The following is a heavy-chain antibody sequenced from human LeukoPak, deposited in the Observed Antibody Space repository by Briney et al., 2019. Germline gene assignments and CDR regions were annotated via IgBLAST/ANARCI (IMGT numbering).Heavy chain of an antibody. CDR3: AKEGVVVQVTRSFGLFDH. V-gene: IGHV3-30*02. CDR2: IRDDGSNK. D-gene: IGHD3/OR15-3a*01. CDR1: GFTFSSYG. J-gene: IGHJ5*02. Sequence: GGSLRLSCAASGFTFSSYGMHWVRQAPGKGLEWVAFIRDDGSNKYYADSVKGRFTISRDNSKNTLYLQMNSLRAEDTAVYYCAKEGVVVQVTRSFGLFDHWGQGTLVTVSS.